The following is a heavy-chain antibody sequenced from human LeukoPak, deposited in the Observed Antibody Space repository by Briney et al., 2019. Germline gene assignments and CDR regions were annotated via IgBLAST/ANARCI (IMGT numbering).Heavy chain of an antibody. CDR3: ARDPGGHFDY. V-gene: IGHV3-11*01. Sequence: PGGSLRLSCAASGFTFSDYYMNWIRQAPGKGLEWVSYISNSGTTIHYEDSVKGRFTISRDNAKNSLFLQMNSLRAEDTALYYCARDPGGHFDYWGQGTLVTVSS. J-gene: IGHJ4*02. CDR1: GFTFSDYY. D-gene: IGHD1-26*01. CDR2: ISNSGTTI.